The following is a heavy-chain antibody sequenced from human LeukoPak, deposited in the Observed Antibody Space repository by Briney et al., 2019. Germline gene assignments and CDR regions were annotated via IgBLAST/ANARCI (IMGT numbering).Heavy chain of an antibody. V-gene: IGHV1-24*01. CDR3: ATLGSLLTTVTPFDY. J-gene: IGHJ4*02. D-gene: IGHD4-17*01. Sequence: EASVKVSCKVSGYTLTELSMHWVRQAPGKGLEWMGGFDPEDGETIYAQKFQGRVTMTEDTSTDTAYMELSSLRSEDTAVYYCATLGSLLTTVTPFDYWGQGTLVTVSS. CDR1: GYTLTELS. CDR2: FDPEDGET.